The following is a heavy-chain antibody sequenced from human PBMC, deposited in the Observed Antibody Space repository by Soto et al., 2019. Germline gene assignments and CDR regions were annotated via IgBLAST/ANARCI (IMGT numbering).Heavy chain of an antibody. CDR3: ARDRVAAMRPDNYYYGMDV. Sequence: ASVKVSCKASGYTFTSYAMHWVRQAPGQRLEWMGWINAGNGNTKYSQKFQGRVTITRDTSASTAYMELSSLRPEDTAVYYCARDRVAAMRPDNYYYGMDVWGQGTTVTVSS. D-gene: IGHD5-18*01. J-gene: IGHJ6*02. CDR2: INAGNGNT. CDR1: GYTFTSYA. V-gene: IGHV1-3*01.